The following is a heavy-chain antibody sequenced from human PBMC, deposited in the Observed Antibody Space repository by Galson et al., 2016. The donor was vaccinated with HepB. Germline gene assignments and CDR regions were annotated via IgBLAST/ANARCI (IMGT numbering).Heavy chain of an antibody. D-gene: IGHD3-10*01. CDR3: ARGARQRSRGGGFDY. J-gene: IGHJ4*02. CDR1: GFTFSTFW. V-gene: IGHV3-7*03. Sequence: SLRLSCAASGFTFSTFWMTWVRQAPGKGLEWVGNIKPDGSGKYYADSVKGRFTISRDNARNSLYLQMDSRRAEDTAVEYGARGARQRSRGGGFDYGGQGTLVTVPS. CDR2: IKPDGSGK.